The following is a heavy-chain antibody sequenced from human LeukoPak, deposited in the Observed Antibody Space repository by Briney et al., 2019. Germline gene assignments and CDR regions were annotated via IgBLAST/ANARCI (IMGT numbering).Heavy chain of an antibody. CDR1: GGSISSYY. CDR2: IYYSGST. D-gene: IGHD3-22*01. Sequence: SETLSLTCTVSGGSISSYYWSWIRQPPGKGLEWIGYIYYSGSTNYNPSLKSRVTISVDTSKNQFSLKLSSVTAADTAVYYCARERTLFPGDSSGYFDYWGQGTLVTVSS. J-gene: IGHJ4*02. CDR3: ARERTLFPGDSSGYFDY. V-gene: IGHV4-59*01.